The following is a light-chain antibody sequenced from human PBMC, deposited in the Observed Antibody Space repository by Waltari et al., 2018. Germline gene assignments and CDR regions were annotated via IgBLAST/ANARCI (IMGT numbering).Light chain of an antibody. J-gene: IGLJ2*01. CDR1: SLRSYY. CDR3: HSRDASGVAGS. CDR2: DKN. V-gene: IGLV3-19*01. Sequence: SSELTQDPAVSVAMGQTVRITCQGDSLRSYYASWYQQRPGQAPISVIYDKNNRPSGVPDRFSGSSSHNTGSLTITGAQAEDEASYYCHSRDASGVAGSFGGGTKLTVL.